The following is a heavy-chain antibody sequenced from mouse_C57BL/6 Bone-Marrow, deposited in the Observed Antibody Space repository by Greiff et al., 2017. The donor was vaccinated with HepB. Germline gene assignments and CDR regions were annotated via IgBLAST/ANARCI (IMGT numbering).Heavy chain of an antibody. D-gene: IGHD1-1*02. CDR3: ARQVASYYAMDY. CDR1: GFTFSDYG. V-gene: IGHV5-15*04. J-gene: IGHJ4*01. Sequence: EVKVEESGGGLVQPGGSLKLSCAASGFTFSDYGMAWVRQAPRKGPEWVAFISNLAYSIYYADTVTGRFTISRENAKNTLYLEMSSLRSEDTAMYYCARQVASYYAMDYWGQGTSVTVSS. CDR2: ISNLAYSI.